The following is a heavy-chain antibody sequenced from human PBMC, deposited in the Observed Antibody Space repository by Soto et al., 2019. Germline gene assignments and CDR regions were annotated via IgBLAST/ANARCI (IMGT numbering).Heavy chain of an antibody. D-gene: IGHD2-2*01. CDR2: ISGSGGST. CDR1: GFTFSSYA. J-gene: IGHJ4*02. Sequence: EVQLLESGGGLVQPGGSLRLSCAASGFTFSSYAMSWVRQAPGKGLEWVSAISGSGGSTYYADPVKGRFTISRDNSKNTLYLQMNSLRAEDTAVYYCAKDRLYCSSTSCYDGFDYWGQGTLVTVSS. CDR3: AKDRLYCSSTSCYDGFDY. V-gene: IGHV3-23*01.